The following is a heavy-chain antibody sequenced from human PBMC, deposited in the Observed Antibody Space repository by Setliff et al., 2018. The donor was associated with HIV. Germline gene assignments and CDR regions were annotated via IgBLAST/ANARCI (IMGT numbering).Heavy chain of an antibody. CDR3: ARENSSWYWAYYYYGMDV. Sequence: SETLSLTCAVSGGSISSSNWWSWVRQPPGKGLEWIGEIYHSGSTYYNPSLKSRGAMSVDTSKNQFSLKLSSVTAADTAVYYCARENSSWYWAYYYYGMDVWGQGTTVTVSS. D-gene: IGHD6-13*01. J-gene: IGHJ6*02. CDR1: GGSISSSNW. V-gene: IGHV4-4*02. CDR2: IYHSGST.